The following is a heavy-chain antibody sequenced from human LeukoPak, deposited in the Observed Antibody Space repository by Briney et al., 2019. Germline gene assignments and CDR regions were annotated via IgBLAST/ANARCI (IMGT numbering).Heavy chain of an antibody. CDR2: INPNSGGT. CDR1: GYTFTGYY. D-gene: IGHD3-22*01. Sequence: ASVKVSCKASGYTFTGYYTHWVRQAPGQGLEWMGWINPNSGGTNYAQKFQGRVTMTRDTSISTAYMELSRLRSDDTAVYYCARDPTGYYDSSGHDAFDIWGQGTMVTVSS. J-gene: IGHJ3*02. CDR3: ARDPTGYYDSSGHDAFDI. V-gene: IGHV1-2*02.